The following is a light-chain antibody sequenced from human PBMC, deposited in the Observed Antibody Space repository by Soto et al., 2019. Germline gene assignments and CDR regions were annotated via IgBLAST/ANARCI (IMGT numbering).Light chain of an antibody. V-gene: IGKV1-8*01. CDR2: AAS. CDR3: QQYYSYPPT. CDR1: QDITSY. Sequence: AIRMTQSPSSLSASTGDRVTITCRASQDITSYLAWYQQKPGKAPKLLIYAASTLQSGVPSRFSGSGSGTDFTLTISCLQSEDFATYCCQQYYSYPPTFGQGTRWIS. J-gene: IGKJ1*01.